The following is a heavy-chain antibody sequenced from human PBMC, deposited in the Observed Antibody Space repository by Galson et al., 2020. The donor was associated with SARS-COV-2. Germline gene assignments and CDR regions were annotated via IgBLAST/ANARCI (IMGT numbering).Heavy chain of an antibody. D-gene: IGHD6-13*01. Sequence: GESLKISCAASGFTLSSYAMHWVRQAPGKGLEWVAVISYDGSNKYYADSVKGRFTISRDNSKNTLYLQMNSLRAEDTAVYYCASLAAAGFDYWGQGTLVTVSS. J-gene: IGHJ4*02. CDR2: ISYDGSNK. CDR1: GFTLSSYA. CDR3: ASLAAAGFDY. V-gene: IGHV3-30*04.